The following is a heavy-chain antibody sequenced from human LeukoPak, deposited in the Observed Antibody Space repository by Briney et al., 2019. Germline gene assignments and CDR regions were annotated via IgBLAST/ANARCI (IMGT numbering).Heavy chain of an antibody. J-gene: IGHJ6*02. CDR1: GGSFSGYY. CDR3: ARDARGYYYDSNGMDV. CDR2: IYYSGST. V-gene: IGHV4-59*01. D-gene: IGHD3-22*01. Sequence: SETLSLTCAVYGGSFSGYYWSWIRQPPGKGLEWIGYIYYSGSTNYNPSLKSRVTISVDTSKNQFSLKLSSVTAADTAVYYCARDARGYYYDSNGMDVWGQGTTVTVSS.